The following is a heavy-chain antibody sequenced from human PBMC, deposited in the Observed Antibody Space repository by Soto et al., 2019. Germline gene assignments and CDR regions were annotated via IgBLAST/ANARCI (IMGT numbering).Heavy chain of an antibody. D-gene: IGHD1-1*01. CDR1: GGSFSGYD. Sequence: LETLSLTCAVYGGSFSGYDGSWIRQPPGKGLEWIGEINHSGSTNYNPSLKSRVTISVDTSKNQFSLKLSSVTAADTAVYYCARGWNDVYYYYYGMDVWGQGTTVTVSS. CDR2: INHSGST. CDR3: ARGWNDVYYYYYGMDV. J-gene: IGHJ6*02. V-gene: IGHV4-34*01.